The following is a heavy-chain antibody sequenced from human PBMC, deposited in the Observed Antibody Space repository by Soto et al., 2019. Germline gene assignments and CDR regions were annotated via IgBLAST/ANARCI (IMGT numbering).Heavy chain of an antibody. CDR3: ARDKLEIAAAGTVYNWFDP. V-gene: IGHV3-33*01. CDR2: IWYDGSNK. Sequence: QVQLVESGGGVVQPGRSLRLSCAASGFTFSSYGMHWVRQAPGKGLEWVAVIWYDGSNKYYADSVKGRFTISRDNSKNPLYLQMNSLRAEDTAVYYCARDKLEIAAAGTVYNWFDPWGQGTLVTVSS. CDR1: GFTFSSYG. J-gene: IGHJ5*02. D-gene: IGHD6-13*01.